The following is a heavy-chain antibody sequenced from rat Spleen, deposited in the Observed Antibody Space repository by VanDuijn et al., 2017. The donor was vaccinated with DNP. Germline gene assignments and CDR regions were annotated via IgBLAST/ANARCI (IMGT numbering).Heavy chain of an antibody. CDR2: IWGDGNT. V-gene: IGHV2S75*01. CDR1: GFSLTNYG. J-gene: IGHJ2*01. Sequence: QVQLKESGPVLVQASETLSLTCTVSGFSLTNYGVIWVRQSPGKGLEWMGIIWGDGNTDYNSALKSRLSISRDTSKSQVFLKMSSLQTEDTATYYCARDDYWGQGVMVTVSS. CDR3: ARDDY.